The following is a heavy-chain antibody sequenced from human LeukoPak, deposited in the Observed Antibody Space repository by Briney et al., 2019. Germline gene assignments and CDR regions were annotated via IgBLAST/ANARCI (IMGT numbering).Heavy chain of an antibody. CDR3: AAGTAADF. V-gene: IGHV3-20*04. Sequence: GGSLRLSCTASGFTFDDYGMSWVRQASGKGLEWVSGISWSGGSTTYADSVKGRFTISRDNAKSALYLQMHSLRLEDTAVYYCAAGTAADFWGQGTLVTVSS. D-gene: IGHD6-13*01. CDR2: ISWSGGST. CDR1: GFTFDDYG. J-gene: IGHJ4*02.